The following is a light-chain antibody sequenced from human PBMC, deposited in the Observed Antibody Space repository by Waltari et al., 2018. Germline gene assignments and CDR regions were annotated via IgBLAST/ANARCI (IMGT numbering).Light chain of an antibody. CDR3: SSYAATNNLRNV. Sequence: QSALTQPPSASGFEGQSVTISCSGAFKSVPWYQKHPGKAPKLLIYDVFKRPSGVTDRFSGSQSGDTATLTVSWVQFEDEAVYYCSSYAATNNLRNVFGTGTRLTVL. CDR1: AFKS. CDR2: DVF. V-gene: IGLV2-8*01. J-gene: IGLJ1*01.